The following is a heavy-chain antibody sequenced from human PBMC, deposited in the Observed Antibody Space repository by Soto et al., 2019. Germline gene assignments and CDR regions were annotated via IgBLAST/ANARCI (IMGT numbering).Heavy chain of an antibody. D-gene: IGHD2-15*01. CDR3: AGGKRALLNFLCSGGSCYSSSVAP. V-gene: IGHV3-21*01. J-gene: IGHJ5*02. CDR1: GFTFSSYS. Sequence: PGGSLRLSCAASGFTFSSYSMNWVRQAPGKGLEWVSSISSSSSSYIYYADSVKGRFTISRDNAKNSLYLQMNSLRAEDTAVYYCAGGKRALLNFLCSGGSCYSSSVAPWGQGTLVTVSS. CDR2: ISSSSSSYI.